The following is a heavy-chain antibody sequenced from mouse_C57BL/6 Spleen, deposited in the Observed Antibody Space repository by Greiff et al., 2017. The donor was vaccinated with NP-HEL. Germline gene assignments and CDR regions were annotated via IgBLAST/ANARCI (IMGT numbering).Heavy chain of an antibody. Sequence: QVQLQQSGAELVRPGTSVKVSCKASGYAFTNYLIEWVKQRPGQGLEWIGVINPGSGGTNYNEKFKGKATLTADKSSSTAYMQLSSLTSEDSAVYFCARFLDAPKDYAMDYWGQGTSVTVSS. CDR3: ARFLDAPKDYAMDY. CDR2: INPGSGGT. J-gene: IGHJ4*01. V-gene: IGHV1-54*01. CDR1: GYAFTNYL.